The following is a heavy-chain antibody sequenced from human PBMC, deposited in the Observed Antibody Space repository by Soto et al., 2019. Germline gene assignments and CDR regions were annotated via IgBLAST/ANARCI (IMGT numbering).Heavy chain of an antibody. CDR1: GFTFSSYG. D-gene: IGHD3-16*01. CDR2: ISYDGSNK. J-gene: IGHJ5*02. CDR3: AKDITFLGGAPLPWFAP. Sequence: PGGSLRLSCAASGFTFSSYGMHWVRQAPGKGLEWVAVISYDGSNKYYADSVKGRFTISRDNSKNTLYLQMNSLRAEDTAVYYCAKDITFLGGAPLPWFAPWGQGTLFPVSS. V-gene: IGHV3-30*18.